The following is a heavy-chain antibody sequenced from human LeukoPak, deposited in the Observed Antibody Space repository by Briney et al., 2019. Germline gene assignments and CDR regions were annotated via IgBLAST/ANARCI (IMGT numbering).Heavy chain of an antibody. CDR3: VKHFDY. J-gene: IGHJ4*02. CDR2: ISSIGGST. CDR1: GFTFSNYA. V-gene: IGHV3-64D*06. Sequence: PGGSLRLSCSASGFTFSNYAMHWVRQAPGKGLEHVSSISSIGGSTYYADSVTGRFTISRDNSKNTLYLQMSSLRAEDTAVYYCVKHFDYWGQGTLVTVSS.